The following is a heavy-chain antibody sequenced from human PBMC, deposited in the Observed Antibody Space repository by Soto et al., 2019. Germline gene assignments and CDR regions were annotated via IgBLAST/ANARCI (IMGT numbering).Heavy chain of an antibody. J-gene: IGHJ4*02. Sequence: ASMKFSCKASGYTCTSYYLHWGRQAPGQGLEWMGIINPSGGRTSYAQKFQGRVTMTRDTSTSTVYMELSSLRSEDTAVYYCARDHGVGVELIDYWGRGTMVTVSS. D-gene: IGHD1-7*01. V-gene: IGHV1-46*01. CDR3: ARDHGVGVELIDY. CDR2: INPSGGRT. CDR1: GYTCTSYY.